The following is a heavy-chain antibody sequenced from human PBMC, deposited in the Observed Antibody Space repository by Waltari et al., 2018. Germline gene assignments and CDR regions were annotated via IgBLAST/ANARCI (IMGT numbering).Heavy chain of an antibody. V-gene: IGHV4-59*01. CDR2: IYYSGST. CDR1: GGSISSYY. CDR3: AREGRIKTYYYDSSGSGFDY. D-gene: IGHD3-22*01. J-gene: IGHJ4*02. Sequence: QVQLQESGPGLVKPSETLSLTCTVSGGSISSYYWSWIRHPPGKGLEWIGYIYYSGSTNYNPSLKSRVTISVDTSKNQFSLKLSSVTAADTAVYYCAREGRIKTYYYDSSGSGFDYWGQGTLVTVSS.